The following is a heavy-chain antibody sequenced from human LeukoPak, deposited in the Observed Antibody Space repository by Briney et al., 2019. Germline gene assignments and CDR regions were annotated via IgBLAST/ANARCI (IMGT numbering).Heavy chain of an antibody. CDR3: ARAGSDSRYRYFDL. CDR1: GFTFSSYA. J-gene: IGHJ2*01. Sequence: PGGSLRLSCTASGFTFSSYAMNWVRQAPGKGLEWVSGIGAGGTFTYYADSVKGRFTIFRDNSRNTLYLQMNSLRAEDTAVYYCARAGSDSRYRYFDLWGRGTLVSVSS. CDR2: IGAGGTFT. D-gene: IGHD2-21*01. V-gene: IGHV3-23*01.